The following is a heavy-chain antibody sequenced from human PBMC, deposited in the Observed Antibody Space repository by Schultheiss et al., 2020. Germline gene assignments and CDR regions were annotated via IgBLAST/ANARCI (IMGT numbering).Heavy chain of an antibody. J-gene: IGHJ4*02. CDR3: ARDSEVYDILTGYSFHFDY. CDR1: GFTFSSYE. D-gene: IGHD3-9*01. Sequence: GGSLRLSCAASGFTFSSYEMNWVRQAPGKGLEWVSYISSSGSTIYYADSVKGRFTISRDNAKNSLYLQMNSLRAEDTAVYYCARDSEVYDILTGYSFHFDYWGQGTLVTVSS. CDR2: ISSSGSTI. V-gene: IGHV3-48*03.